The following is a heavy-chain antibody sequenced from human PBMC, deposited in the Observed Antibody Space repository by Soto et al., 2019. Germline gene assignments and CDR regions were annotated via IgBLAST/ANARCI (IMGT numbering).Heavy chain of an antibody. V-gene: IGHV4-4*07. CDR3: ARGMTPPGAPAWYYFDS. D-gene: IGHD2-8*02. Sequence: SETLSLTCSVSGASIAGSSYWSWIRQPAGKGLEWIGRFSLSGTTNYSPSLRGRVTMSADVSKNQFSLRLTSVTAADTALYYCARGMTPPGAPAWYYFDSWGQGTLVTVSS. CDR1: GASIAGSSY. J-gene: IGHJ4*02. CDR2: FSLSGTT.